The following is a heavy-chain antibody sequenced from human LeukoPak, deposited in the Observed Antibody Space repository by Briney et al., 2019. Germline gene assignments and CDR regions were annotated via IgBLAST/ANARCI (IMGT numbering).Heavy chain of an antibody. Sequence: PSETLSLTCAVYGGSFSGYYWSWIRQPPGKGLEWIGEINHSGSTNYNPSLKSRVTISVDTSKNRFSLKLSSVTAADTAVYYCARQMMGFVVVVAAIPPHFDYWGQGTLVTVSS. CDR2: INHSGST. D-gene: IGHD2-15*01. CDR3: ARQMMGFVVVVAAIPPHFDY. CDR1: GGSFSGYY. J-gene: IGHJ4*02. V-gene: IGHV4-34*01.